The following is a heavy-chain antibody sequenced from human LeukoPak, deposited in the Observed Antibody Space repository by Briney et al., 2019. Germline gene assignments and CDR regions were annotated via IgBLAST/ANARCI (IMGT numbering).Heavy chain of an antibody. CDR2: LNNDGSST. Sequence: GGSLRLSYAASGFTFSSYWMHWVRQAPGKGLVWVSRLNNDGSSTNYADSVKGRFSISRDNAKNTLYLQMNSLRAEGTAVYYCARVVVSGNRAFDMWGQGTMVTVSS. CDR1: GFTFSSYW. D-gene: IGHD6-19*01. J-gene: IGHJ3*02. V-gene: IGHV3-74*01. CDR3: ARVVVSGNRAFDM.